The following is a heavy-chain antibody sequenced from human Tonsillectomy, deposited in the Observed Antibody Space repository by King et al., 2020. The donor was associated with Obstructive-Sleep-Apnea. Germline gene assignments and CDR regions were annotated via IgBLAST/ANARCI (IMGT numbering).Heavy chain of an antibody. Sequence: QLVQSGGGSVQPGGSLRLSCAASGFTFSSSAMSWVRQAPGKGLEWVSAIYGSGSGAYYADSVKGRFTTSRDNSKNTLYLQMNSLRAEDTAVYYFAKDLTGAGLDYWGQGTLVTVSS. CDR2: IYGSGSGA. CDR3: AKDLTGAGLDY. V-gene: IGHV3-23*05. J-gene: IGHJ4*02. CDR1: GFTFSSSA. D-gene: IGHD6-13*01.